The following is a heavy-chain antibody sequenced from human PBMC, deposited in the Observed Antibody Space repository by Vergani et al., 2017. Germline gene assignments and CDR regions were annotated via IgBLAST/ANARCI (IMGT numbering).Heavy chain of an antibody. CDR3: ARGGRFRSSSSLYFDY. J-gene: IGHJ4*02. D-gene: IGHD6-6*01. CDR2: IIPILGIA. V-gene: IGHV1-69*04. Sequence: QVQLVQSGAEVKKPGASVKVSCKASGGTFSSYAISWVRQAPGQGLEWMGRIIPILGIANYAQKFQGRVTITADKSTSTAYMELSSLRSEDTAVYYCARGGRFRSSSSLYFDYWGQGTLVTVSS. CDR1: GGTFSSYA.